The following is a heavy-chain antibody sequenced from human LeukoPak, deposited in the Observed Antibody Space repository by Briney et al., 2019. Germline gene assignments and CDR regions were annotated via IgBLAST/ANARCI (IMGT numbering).Heavy chain of an antibody. J-gene: IGHJ4*02. V-gene: IGHV4-30-2*06. CDR1: GGSISSGGYC. Sequence: PSGTLSLTCAVSGGSISSGGYCWSWIRQSSGKGLEWIGYIYQSGSTYYNPSLKSRVTISVDTSKNQFSLKLSSVTAADTAVYYCARHLYDFWSATWPYYFDYWGQGTLVTVSS. CDR3: ARHLYDFWSATWPYYFDY. D-gene: IGHD3-3*01. CDR2: IYQSGST.